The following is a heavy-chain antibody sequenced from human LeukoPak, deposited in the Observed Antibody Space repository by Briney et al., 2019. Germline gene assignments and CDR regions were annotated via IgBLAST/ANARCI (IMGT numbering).Heavy chain of an antibody. CDR1: GFTVSSNY. CDR2: IYSGGST. D-gene: IGHD6-13*01. J-gene: IGHJ4*02. CDR3: AKDRAAASISGLFDY. Sequence: GGSLRLSCAASGFTVSSNYMSWVRQAPGKGLEWVSVIYSGGSTYYADSVKGRFTISRDNSKNTVYLQMNSLRVEDTAVYYCAKDRAAASISGLFDYWGQGTLVTVSS. V-gene: IGHV3-53*05.